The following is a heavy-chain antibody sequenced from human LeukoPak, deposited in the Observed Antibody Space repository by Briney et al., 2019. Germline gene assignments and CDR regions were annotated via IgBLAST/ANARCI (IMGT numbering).Heavy chain of an antibody. V-gene: IGHV3-23*01. CDR3: AKGQGGIKWEQTFDY. CDR2: ISGSGGST. J-gene: IGHJ4*02. D-gene: IGHD1-26*01. Sequence: GGSLRLSCAASGFTFSSYAMSWVRQAPGKGLEWVSAISGSGGSTYYADSVKGRFTISRDNSKNTLYLQMNSLRAEDTAVYYCAKGQGGIKWEQTFDYWGQGTLVTVSS. CDR1: GFTFSSYA.